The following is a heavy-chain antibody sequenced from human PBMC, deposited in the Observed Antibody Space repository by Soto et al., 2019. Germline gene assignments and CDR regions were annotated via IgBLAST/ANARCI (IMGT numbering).Heavy chain of an antibody. J-gene: IGHJ4*02. CDR1: GFSFSNDVMG. CDR2: IFSKDEK. V-gene: IGHV2-26*01. D-gene: IGHD4-17*01. Sequence: SGPTLVNPTETLTLTCTVSGFSFSNDVMGVSWIRQPPGKALEWLAHIFSKDEKSYSTSLKSRLIISKDTSKSQVVLTMTNMDPVDTATYYCARIRRYYGGNSYDYWGQGTPVTVSS. CDR3: ARIRRYYGGNSYDY.